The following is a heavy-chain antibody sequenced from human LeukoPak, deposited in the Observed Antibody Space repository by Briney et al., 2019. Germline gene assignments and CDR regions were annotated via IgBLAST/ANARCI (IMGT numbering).Heavy chain of an antibody. CDR2: ISPNSGGT. V-gene: IGHV1-2*02. D-gene: IGHD3-9*01. CDR3: ARDFTVLRYFDWLAPEKSYYSDY. Sequence: ASVKVSCKASGYTFTGYYMHWVRQAPGQGLEWMGWISPNSGGTNYAQKFQGRVTMTRDTSISTAYMELSRLRSDDTAVYYCARDFTVLRYFDWLAPEKSYYSDYWGQGTLVTVSS. J-gene: IGHJ4*02. CDR1: GYTFTGYY.